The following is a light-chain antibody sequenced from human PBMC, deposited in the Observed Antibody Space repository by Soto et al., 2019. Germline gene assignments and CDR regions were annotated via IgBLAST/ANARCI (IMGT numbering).Light chain of an antibody. CDR1: QSLVHSDGNTY. V-gene: IGKV2-30*02. Sequence: DVVMTQSPLSLSFTLGQPASISCRSSQSLVHSDGNTYLNWFHQRPGQSPRRLIYKVSNRDSGVPDRFSGSGSGTDFTLKISRVEAEDVGLYYCMQGTHWPTFGQGTRLEI. J-gene: IGKJ5*01. CDR2: KVS. CDR3: MQGTHWPT.